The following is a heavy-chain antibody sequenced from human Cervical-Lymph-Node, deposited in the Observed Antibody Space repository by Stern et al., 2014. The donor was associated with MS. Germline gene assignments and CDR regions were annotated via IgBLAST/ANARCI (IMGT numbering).Heavy chain of an antibody. D-gene: IGHD3-22*01. CDR2: VVVGSGNT. CDR1: GFTFTSSA. J-gene: IGHJ3*02. V-gene: IGHV1-58*01. Sequence: MQLVESGPEVKKPGTSVKVSCKASGFTFTSSAVQWVRQARGQRLELVGWVVVGSGNTNYAQKFQERVTITRDMSTSTAYMELSSLRSEDTAVYYCAAVPDYYDSSGADAFDIWGQGTMVTVSS. CDR3: AAVPDYYDSSGADAFDI.